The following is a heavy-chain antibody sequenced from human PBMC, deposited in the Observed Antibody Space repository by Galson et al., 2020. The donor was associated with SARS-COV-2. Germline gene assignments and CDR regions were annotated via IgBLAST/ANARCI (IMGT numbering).Heavy chain of an antibody. V-gene: IGHV7-4-1*02. CDR3: ARGAGAWFGELLDY. Sequence: ASVKVSCKASGYTFNNYALNWVRQDPGQGLEWMAWINTNTGHPTYAQDFTGRFVFSLDTSVSTAYLQINSLKAEDTAVYYCARGAGAWFGELLDYWGQGTLVTVSS. CDR2: INTNTGHP. J-gene: IGHJ4*02. CDR1: GYTFNNYA. D-gene: IGHD3-10*01.